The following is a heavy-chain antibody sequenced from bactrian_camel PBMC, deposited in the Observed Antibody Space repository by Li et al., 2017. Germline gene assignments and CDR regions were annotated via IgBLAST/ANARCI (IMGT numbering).Heavy chain of an antibody. J-gene: IGHJ4*01. CDR3: AAGSTIGIMLSAVAVTYKRMSITT. CDR2: LDSDGRT. Sequence: VQLVESGGGSAQVGGSMKLSCKFPGYPLIPCGMAWYRQGTGAEREGVANLDSDGRTTYGDSVKGRFTISKDDDKNTLYLQMNGLKPEDTAMYYCAAGSTIGIMLSAVAVTYKRMSITTGARGPRPPSP. V-gene: IGHV3S57*01. D-gene: IGHD2*01. CDR1: GYPLIPCG.